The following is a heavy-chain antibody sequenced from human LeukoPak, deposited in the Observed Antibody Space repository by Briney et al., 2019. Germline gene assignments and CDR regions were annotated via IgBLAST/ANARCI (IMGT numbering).Heavy chain of an antibody. D-gene: IGHD5-18*01. V-gene: IGHV3-30*02. J-gene: IGHJ4*02. CDR1: GFTFSSYG. Sequence: PGGSLRLSCAASGFTFSSYGMHWVRQAPGQGLEWVACIRYDGSNKYYADSVKGRFTISRDNSKNTLYLQMNSLRAEDTAVYYCAKEKIQLNPFDYGGQGTLVTVS. CDR3: AKEKIQLNPFDY. CDR2: IRYDGSNK.